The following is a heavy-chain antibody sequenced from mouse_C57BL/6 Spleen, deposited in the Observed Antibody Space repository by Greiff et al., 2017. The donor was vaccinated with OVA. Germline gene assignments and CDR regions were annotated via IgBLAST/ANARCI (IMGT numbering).Heavy chain of an antibody. J-gene: IGHJ3*01. V-gene: IGHV1-62-2*01. Sequence: QVQLQQSGAELVKPGASVKLSCKASGYTFPEYTIHWVKQRSGPGLEWIGWFYPGSGSIMYNEKFKVTATLTADKSDSTVYMELSRLTSEDSEVYFCARHEEGITIVTGFADWGQGTLVTVSA. CDR2: FYPGSGSI. CDR3: ARHEEGITIVTGFAD. CDR1: GYTFPEYT. D-gene: IGHD2-5*01.